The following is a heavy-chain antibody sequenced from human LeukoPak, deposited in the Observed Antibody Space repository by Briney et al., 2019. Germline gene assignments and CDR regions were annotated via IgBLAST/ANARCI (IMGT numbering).Heavy chain of an antibody. V-gene: IGHV1-18*01. J-gene: IGHJ3*02. CDR3: ARGLEVTIFGVLIMAAFDM. Sequence: ASVKVSCKASGYSFTSYGISWVRQAPGQGLEWMGWISAYNGNTNYAQKLQGRVTMTTDTSTSTAYMELRSLRSDDTAVYYCARGLEVTIFGVLIMAAFDMWGQGTMVTVSS. CDR1: GYSFTSYG. CDR2: ISAYNGNT. D-gene: IGHD3-3*01.